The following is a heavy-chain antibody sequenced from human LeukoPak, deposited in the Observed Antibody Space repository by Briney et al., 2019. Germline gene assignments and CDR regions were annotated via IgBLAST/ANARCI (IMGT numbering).Heavy chain of an antibody. Sequence: PSETLSLTCSVSGYSINSCYCSCMLQPPGEERVGIGYIYYTGSTNYNPSLKSRVTMSVATSKNQFSLNLASLAAADTAVYYCATEAPSPRSLDSWGQGTLVTVSS. CDR3: ATEAPSPRSLDS. CDR1: GYSINSCY. CDR2: IYYTGST. D-gene: IGHD3-10*01. J-gene: IGHJ4*02. V-gene: IGHV4-59*12.